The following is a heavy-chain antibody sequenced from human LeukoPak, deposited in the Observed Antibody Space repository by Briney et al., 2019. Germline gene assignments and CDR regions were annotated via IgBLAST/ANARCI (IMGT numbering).Heavy chain of an antibody. CDR3: AREIISGWAQDY. D-gene: IGHD6-19*01. V-gene: IGHV4-61*02. Sequence: PSETLSLTCAVSGGSISSGGYYWSWIRQSAGKGLEWIGRIYTSGTAIYNPSLKSRVTMSLDTSKNQCSLKLSSVTAADTALYYCAREIISGWAQDYWGQGTLVTVSS. CDR2: IYTSGTA. J-gene: IGHJ4*02. CDR1: GGSISSGGYY.